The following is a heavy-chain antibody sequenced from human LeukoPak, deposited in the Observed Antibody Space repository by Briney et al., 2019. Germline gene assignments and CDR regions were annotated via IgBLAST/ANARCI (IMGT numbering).Heavy chain of an antibody. D-gene: IGHD2-15*01. V-gene: IGHV4-34*01. CDR2: INHSGST. CDR1: GGSFSGYY. Sequence: PSETLSLTCAAYGGSFSGYYWSWIRQPPGKGLEWIGEINHSGSTNYNPSLKSRVTISVDTSKNQFSLKLSSVTAADTAVYYCAHRGGSRSYYYYYMDVWGKGTTVTVSS. J-gene: IGHJ6*03. CDR3: AHRGGSRSYYYYYMDV.